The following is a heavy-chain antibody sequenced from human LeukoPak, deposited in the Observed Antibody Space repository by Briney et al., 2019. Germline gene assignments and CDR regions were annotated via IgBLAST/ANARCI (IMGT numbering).Heavy chain of an antibody. CDR3: ARRAFTRASATARYYYYYYMDV. CDR1: GYSFTSYW. Sequence: GESLKISCKGSGYSFTSYWIGWGRQMPGKGLEWRGVIYPGDSDTRYSPSFQGQVTISADKSISTAYLQWSSLKASDTAIYYCARRAFTRASATARYYYYYYMDVWRKGTTVTVSS. J-gene: IGHJ6*03. V-gene: IGHV5-51*01. CDR2: IYPGDSDT. D-gene: IGHD5-12*01.